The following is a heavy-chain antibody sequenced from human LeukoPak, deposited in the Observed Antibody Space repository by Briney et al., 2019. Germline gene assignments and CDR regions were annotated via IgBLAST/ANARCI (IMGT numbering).Heavy chain of an antibody. J-gene: IGHJ4*02. D-gene: IGHD6-13*01. CDR2: IYYSGST. CDR1: GGSISSSAYY. V-gene: IGHV4-61*05. Sequence: PSETLSLTCTVSGGSISSSAYYWGWIRQPPGKGLEWIGYIYYSGSTNYNPSLKSRVTISVDTSKNQFSLKLSSVTAADTAVYYCASSGYSSSWSLFDYWGQGTLVTVSS. CDR3: ASSGYSSSWSLFDY.